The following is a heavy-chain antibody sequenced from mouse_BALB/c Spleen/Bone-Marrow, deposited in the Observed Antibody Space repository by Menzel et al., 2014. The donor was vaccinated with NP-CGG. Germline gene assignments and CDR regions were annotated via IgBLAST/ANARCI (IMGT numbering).Heavy chain of an antibody. CDR3: ASYDYAQGGFAY. V-gene: IGHV3-6*02. J-gene: IGHJ3*01. D-gene: IGHD2-4*01. CDR2: ISYDGSN. Sequence: VQLQQSGPGLVKPSQSLSLTCSVTGYSITSGSYWNWIRQFPGNKLEWMGYISYDGSNNYNPSLKNRISITRDTSKNQFFLKLNPVTTEDTATYYCASYDYAQGGFAYWGQGTLVTVSA. CDR1: GYSITSGSY.